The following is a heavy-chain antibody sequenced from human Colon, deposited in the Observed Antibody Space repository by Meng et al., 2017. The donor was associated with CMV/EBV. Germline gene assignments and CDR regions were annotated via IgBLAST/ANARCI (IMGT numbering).Heavy chain of an antibody. Sequence: GRLQGTCPGLVKPSETLSLTCTVSGGSISTYHWSWIRQPAGEGLEWLGRISTNRNTDYNPSLNSRATIWLDTSNNQFSLKLTSVTAADTAVYYCVRGGYSGTQTGGVQEYWGQGTLVTVSS. CDR1: GGSISTYH. D-gene: IGHD5-12*01. J-gene: IGHJ4*02. CDR2: ISTNRNT. V-gene: IGHV4-4*07. CDR3: VRGGYSGTQTGGVQEY.